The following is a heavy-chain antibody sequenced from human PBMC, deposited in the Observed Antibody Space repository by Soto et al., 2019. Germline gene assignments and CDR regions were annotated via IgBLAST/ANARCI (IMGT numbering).Heavy chain of an antibody. Sequence: GSLIPSCSASGVTFSSYSMVSVLQGPGKGLEWVAVVSIGGSTHYADSVRGRFTVSRDNSKNTLSLQINSLTAEDTAVYFCAKRRGAGGHFDYWGQGALVTVSS. D-gene: IGHD2-15*01. V-gene: IGHV3-23*01. J-gene: IGHJ4*02. CDR2: VSIGGST. CDR1: GVTFSSYS. CDR3: AKRRGAGGHFDY.